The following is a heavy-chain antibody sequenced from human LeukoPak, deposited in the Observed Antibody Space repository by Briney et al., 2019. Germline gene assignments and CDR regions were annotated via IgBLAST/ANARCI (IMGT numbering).Heavy chain of an antibody. CDR3: ATDGYNSARDN. V-gene: IGHV3-7*01. D-gene: IGHD5-12*01. CDR2: TKPDGSEK. J-gene: IGHJ4*02. CDR1: GFTFKNYW. Sequence: GGSLILSCAASGFTFKNYWMSWVRQVPGKGLEWVANTKPDGSEKYYVDSVRGRFTISRDNAKNLLYLQMRNLRAEDTAVYYCATDGYNSARDNWGQGTLVTVSS.